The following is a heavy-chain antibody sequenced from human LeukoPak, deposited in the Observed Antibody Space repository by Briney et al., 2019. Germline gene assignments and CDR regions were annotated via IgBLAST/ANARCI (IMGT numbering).Heavy chain of an antibody. D-gene: IGHD6-13*01. CDR3: AKDRSSSWYGFDY. CDR2: ISGSGDST. V-gene: IGHV3-23*01. J-gene: IGHJ4*02. CDR1: GFTFSSYA. Sequence: GGSLRLSCAASGFTFSSYAMSWVRQAPGKGLEWVSTISGSGDSTHYAGSVKGRFTISRDNSKNTLYLQMNNLRVEDTAVYYCAKDRSSSWYGFDYWGQGTLVTVSS.